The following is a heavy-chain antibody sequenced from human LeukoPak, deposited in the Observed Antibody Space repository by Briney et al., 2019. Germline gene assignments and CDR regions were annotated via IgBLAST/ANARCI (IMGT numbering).Heavy chain of an antibody. D-gene: IGHD2-8*02. J-gene: IGHJ4*02. CDR2: ISGSGDRT. CDR1: GFTFSTYA. Sequence: GGSLRLSCAASGFTFSTYAMSWVRQAPGKGLEWVSTISGSGDRTYYADSVKGRFTISRDNSKNTLYLQMNSLRAEDTAVYYCAKDSGAMLGDYWCQGSLVTVSS. CDR3: AKDSGAMLGDY. V-gene: IGHV3-23*01.